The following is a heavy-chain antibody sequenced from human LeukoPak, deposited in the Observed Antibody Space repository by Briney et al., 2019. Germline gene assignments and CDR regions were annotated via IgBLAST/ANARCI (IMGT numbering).Heavy chain of an antibody. Sequence: SETLSLTGTVSGGSIDSSSYYRGWIRQPPGKGLEWIGSIYSSGSTYYNPSLKSRVTISVDTSKNQFSLRLSSVTAADTAVYYCARLHSTHSSNSWGQGTLVTVSS. CDR1: GGSIDSSSYY. J-gene: IGHJ4*02. CDR2: IYSSGST. CDR3: ARLHSTHSSNS. V-gene: IGHV4-39*01. D-gene: IGHD6-13*01.